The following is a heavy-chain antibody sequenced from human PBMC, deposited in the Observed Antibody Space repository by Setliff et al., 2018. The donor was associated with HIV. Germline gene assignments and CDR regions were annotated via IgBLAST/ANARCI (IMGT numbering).Heavy chain of an antibody. CDR1: SYTFTSYG. D-gene: IGHD3-3*01. CDR3: ARVAWYYSFCSGLGDAFDI. Sequence: GASVKVSCKASSYTFTSYGISWVRQAPGQGLERMGWISAYSGNTNYAQKLQGRVTMTTDTSTSTAYMELRRLRSDDPAVYYCARVAWYYSFCSGLGDAFDIWCQGTMVTVSS. V-gene: IGHV1-18*01. CDR2: ISAYSGNT. J-gene: IGHJ3*02.